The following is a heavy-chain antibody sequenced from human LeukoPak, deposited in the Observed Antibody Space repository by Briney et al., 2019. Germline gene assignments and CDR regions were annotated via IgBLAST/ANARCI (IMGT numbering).Heavy chain of an antibody. Sequence: GASVKVSCKASGYTFTSYYIHWVRQAPGEGLEWMGIINPNSGSTNYAQKFQGRVTMTRDMSTSTVYMELSSLTSEDTAVYYCGRDGARIVAMVRGFISHGFDPWGQGTLVSVSS. J-gene: IGHJ5*02. V-gene: IGHV1-46*01. D-gene: IGHD3-10*01. CDR2: INPNSGST. CDR3: GRDGARIVAMVRGFISHGFDP. CDR1: GYTFTSYY.